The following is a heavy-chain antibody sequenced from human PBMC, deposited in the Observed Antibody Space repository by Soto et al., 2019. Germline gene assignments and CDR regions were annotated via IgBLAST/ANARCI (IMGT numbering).Heavy chain of an antibody. CDR2: IYYSGST. Sequence: TSETLSLTCTVSGGSISSYYWSWIRQHPGKGLEWIGYIYYSGSTYYNPSLKSRVTISVDTSKNQFSLKLSSVTAADTAVYYCAREGRGDCSSTSCYGPWGQGTLVTVSS. D-gene: IGHD2-2*01. J-gene: IGHJ5*02. CDR1: GGSISSYY. V-gene: IGHV4-59*06. CDR3: AREGRGDCSSTSCYGP.